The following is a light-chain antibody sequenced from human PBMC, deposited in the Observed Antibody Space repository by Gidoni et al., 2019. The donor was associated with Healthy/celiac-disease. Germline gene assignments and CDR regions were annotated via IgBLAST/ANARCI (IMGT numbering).Light chain of an antibody. CDR1: QSVSSY. CDR2: DAS. J-gene: IGKJ4*01. Sequence: EIVLTQSPATLSLSPGERATLSCRASQSVSSYLALYQQKPGKAPRLLIYDASNRATGSPARFSGSGSGTDFTLTISSLEAEDFVVYYCQQRSNWPPRLTFGGGPKVEIK. CDR3: QQRSNWPPRLT. V-gene: IGKV3-11*01.